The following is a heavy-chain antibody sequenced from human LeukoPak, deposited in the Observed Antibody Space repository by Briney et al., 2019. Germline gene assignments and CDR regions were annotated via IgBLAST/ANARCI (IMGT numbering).Heavy chain of an antibody. V-gene: IGHV4-31*03. CDR2: IYYSGST. CDR1: GGSISSGGYY. CDR3: ARDHGDSSGTIFDY. D-gene: IGHD3-22*01. Sequence: SETLSLTCTVSGGSISSGGYYWSWIRQHPGKGLEWIGYIYYSGSTYYNPSLKSRVTISVGTSKNQFSLKLSSVTAADTAVYCCARDHGDSSGTIFDYWGQGTLVTVSS. J-gene: IGHJ4*02.